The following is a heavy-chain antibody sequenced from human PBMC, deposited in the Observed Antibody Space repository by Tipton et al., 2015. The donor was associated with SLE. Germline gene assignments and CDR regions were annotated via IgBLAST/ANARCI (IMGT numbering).Heavy chain of an antibody. V-gene: IGHV4-59*08. CDR2: IYYSGST. CDR3: ASLDYYDSSGPVDY. D-gene: IGHD3-22*01. CDR1: GGSISSYY. Sequence: TLSLTCTVSGGSISSYYWSWIRQPPGKGLEWIGYIYYSGSTNYNHSLKSRVTISVDTSKNQFSLKLSSVTAADTAVYYCASLDYYDSSGPVDYWGQGTLVTVSS. J-gene: IGHJ4*02.